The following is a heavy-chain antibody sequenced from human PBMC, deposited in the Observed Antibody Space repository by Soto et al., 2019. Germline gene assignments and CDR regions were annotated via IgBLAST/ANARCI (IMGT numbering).Heavy chain of an antibody. CDR3: ARERPDGARLDP. Sequence: QVQLQESGPGLVKPSQTLSLTCTVSGGSISSGDYYWSWIRQPPGKGLEWIGYIYYSGSTYYKPSLRSRVTISVDTSKNQFSLKLSSVTAADTAVYYCARERPDGARLDPWGQGTLVTASS. J-gene: IGHJ5*02. D-gene: IGHD6-6*01. CDR2: IYYSGST. CDR1: GGSISSGDYY. V-gene: IGHV4-30-4*01.